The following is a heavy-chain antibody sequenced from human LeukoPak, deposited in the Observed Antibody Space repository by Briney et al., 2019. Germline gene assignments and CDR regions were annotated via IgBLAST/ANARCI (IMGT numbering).Heavy chain of an antibody. V-gene: IGHV1-69*04. Sequence: SVKVSCKASGGTFSSYAISWVRQAPGQGLEWMGRIIPIFGIANYAQKFQGRVTISADKSTSTAYMGLSSLRSEDTAVYYCARPSYSSGMDWGQGTLVTVSS. CDR1: GGTFSSYA. CDR2: IIPIFGIA. CDR3: ARPSYSSGMD. J-gene: IGHJ4*02. D-gene: IGHD6-19*01.